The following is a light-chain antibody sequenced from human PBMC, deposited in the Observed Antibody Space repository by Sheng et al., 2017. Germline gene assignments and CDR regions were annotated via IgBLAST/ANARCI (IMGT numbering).Light chain of an antibody. CDR3: QQFYNTPYT. J-gene: IGKJ2*01. Sequence: DIQMTQSPSSLSASVGDRVTITCRASPGIHNSLPGISRTRQSPKLLLYAVSNLESGVPSXFSGSGXGTNYTLTISSLQPEDFATYYCQQFYNTPYTFGQGTKVVIK. V-gene: IGKV1-NL1*01. CDR1: PGIHNS. CDR2: AVS.